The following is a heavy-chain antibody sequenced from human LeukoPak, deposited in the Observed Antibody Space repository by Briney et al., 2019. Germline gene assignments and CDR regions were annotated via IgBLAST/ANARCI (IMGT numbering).Heavy chain of an antibody. CDR1: GFTFSGYS. CDR3: ARVIGSYGDSAY. CDR2: ISSTSSAI. D-gene: IGHD3-16*01. J-gene: IGHJ4*02. Sequence: GGSLRLSCAASGFTFSGYSINWVRQAPGKGLEWVSYISSTSSAIYYADSVKGRFTISRDNAKNSLYLQMNSLRAEDTAVYYCARVIGSYGDSAYWGQGTLVTVSS. V-gene: IGHV3-48*04.